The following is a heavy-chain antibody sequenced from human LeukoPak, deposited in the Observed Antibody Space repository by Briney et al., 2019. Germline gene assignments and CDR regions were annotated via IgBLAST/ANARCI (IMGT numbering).Heavy chain of an antibody. CDR3: TTESGLDYCSGGSCYRGGSYYYYYGMDV. CDR2: IKSKTDGGTT. Sequence: GGSLRLSCAASGFTFSNAWMSWVRQAPGKGLEWVGRIKSKTDGGTTDYAAPVKGRFTISRDDSKNTLYLQMNSLKTEDTAVYYCTTESGLDYCSGGSCYRGGSYYYYYGMDVWGQGTTVTVSS. V-gene: IGHV3-15*01. CDR1: GFTFSNAW. D-gene: IGHD2-15*01. J-gene: IGHJ6*02.